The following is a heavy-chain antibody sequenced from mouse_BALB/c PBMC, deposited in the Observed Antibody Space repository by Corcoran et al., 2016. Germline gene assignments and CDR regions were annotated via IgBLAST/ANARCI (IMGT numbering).Heavy chain of an antibody. V-gene: IGHV9-3-1*01. CDR2: INTYTGEP. CDR1: GYTFTNYG. J-gene: IGHJ2*01. Sequence: QIQLVQSGPELKKPGETVKISCKASGYTFTNYGMNWVKQAPGKGLKWMGWINTYTGEPTSADDFKGRFAFSLETSASPAYFKINNRKNEDPATYFCARHGYDYWGQGTTLTVSS. CDR3: ARHGYDY. D-gene: IGHD1-2*01.